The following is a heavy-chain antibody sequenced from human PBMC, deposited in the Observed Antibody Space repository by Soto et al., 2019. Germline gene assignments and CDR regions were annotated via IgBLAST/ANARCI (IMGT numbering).Heavy chain of an antibody. V-gene: IGHV1-3*01. CDR1: GYTFTSYA. Sequence: QVQLVQSGAEVKKPGASVKVSCKASGYTFTSYAMHWVRQAPGQGREWMGWINAGNGNTKYSQKFQGRVTITRDTSASTGYMGLRSLRAADTAVYCCAKDYYDRSGYDPPALLFDYWGQGPLVTVSS. CDR2: INAGNGNT. D-gene: IGHD3-22*01. CDR3: AKDYYDRSGYDPPALLFDY. J-gene: IGHJ4*02.